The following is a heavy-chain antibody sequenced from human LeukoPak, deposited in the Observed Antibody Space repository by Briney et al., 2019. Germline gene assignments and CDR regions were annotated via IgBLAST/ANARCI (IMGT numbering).Heavy chain of an antibody. D-gene: IGHD7-27*01. CDR2: ISVSGATT. CDR3: AKEETGLSY. CDR1: GFTFSSNG. J-gene: IGHJ4*02. Sequence: GASLTLSCSASGFTFSSNGMSWVRPAPGKWLEWVSSISVSGATTYYPPSVKCPFTISRDNSKNTLHLQMNSLSAQASANYSCAKEETGLSYWGEGALLSVSS. V-gene: IGHV3-23*01.